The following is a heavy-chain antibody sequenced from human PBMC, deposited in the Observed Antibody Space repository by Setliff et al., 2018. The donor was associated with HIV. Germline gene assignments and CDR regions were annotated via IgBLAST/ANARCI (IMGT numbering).Heavy chain of an antibody. CDR1: GYTFTSYY. D-gene: IGHD3-22*01. Sequence: GASVKVSCKASGYTFTSYYMHWVRQAPGQGLEWMGIINPSGGSTSYAQKFQGRVTMTRDTSTSTVYMELGSLRSEDTAVYYCARESPDSSGYYRAFDIWGQGTMVTVSS. CDR2: INPSGGST. CDR3: ARESPDSSGYYRAFDI. V-gene: IGHV1-46*01. J-gene: IGHJ3*02.